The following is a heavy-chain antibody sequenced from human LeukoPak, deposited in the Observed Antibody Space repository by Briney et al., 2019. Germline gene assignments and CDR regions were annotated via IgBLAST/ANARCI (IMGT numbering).Heavy chain of an antibody. D-gene: IGHD4-17*01. CDR3: ARGIPITVTTFFDY. Sequence: SETLSPTCAVYGGSFSGYYWSWIRQPPGKGLEWIAEINHSGSTNYNPSLKSRVTISVDTSKNQFSLKLSSVTAADTAVYYCARGIPITVTTFFDYWGQGTLVTVSS. CDR2: INHSGST. V-gene: IGHV4-34*01. J-gene: IGHJ4*02. CDR1: GGSFSGYY.